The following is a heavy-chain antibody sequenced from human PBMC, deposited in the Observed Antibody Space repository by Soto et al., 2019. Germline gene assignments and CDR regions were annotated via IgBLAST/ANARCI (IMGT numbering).Heavy chain of an antibody. Sequence: GASVKVSCKASGYTFTNYHMHWVRQAPGQGFEWMGIINPSGGSTTYAQKFQGRVTMTSDTSTNTVYMELSSLRSDDTAVYYCARDSSIVVDGGSCQDYWGQGTQVTVS. CDR1: GYTFTNYH. D-gene: IGHD2-15*01. J-gene: IGHJ4*02. CDR3: ARDSSIVVDGGSCQDY. CDR2: INPSGGST. V-gene: IGHV1-46*01.